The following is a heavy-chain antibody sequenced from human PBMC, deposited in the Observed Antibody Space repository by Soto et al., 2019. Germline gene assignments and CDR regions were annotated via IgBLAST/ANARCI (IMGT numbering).Heavy chain of an antibody. CDR2: IKTDGSDT. CDR3: VRSRTSDWAYDI. J-gene: IGHJ3*02. Sequence: EVQLVESGGGLVQPGGSLRLSCAASGFTFSSYWMHWVRQSPGKGLVWVSRIKTDGSDTHYAGSVKGRFTISRDNAKNTLYLQMNSLRDEDTAMYYCVRSRTSDWAYDIWGQGTMVIVSS. D-gene: IGHD3-9*01. CDR1: GFTFSSYW. V-gene: IGHV3-74*01.